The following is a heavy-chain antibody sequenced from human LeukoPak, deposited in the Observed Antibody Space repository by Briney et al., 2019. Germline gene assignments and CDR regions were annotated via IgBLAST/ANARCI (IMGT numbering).Heavy chain of an antibody. D-gene: IGHD2-2*01. Sequence: PGGSLRLSCAASGFTFSSSDMHWVRQVTGKGLEWVSAIGLASDTYYPDSVKGRFTISRDNAKNSVFLQMNSLRAEDTALYYCARIGHDLYQTFDSWGHGTLITVSS. J-gene: IGHJ5*01. CDR2: IGLASDT. CDR3: ARIGHDLYQTFDS. CDR1: GFTFSSSD. V-gene: IGHV3-13*01.